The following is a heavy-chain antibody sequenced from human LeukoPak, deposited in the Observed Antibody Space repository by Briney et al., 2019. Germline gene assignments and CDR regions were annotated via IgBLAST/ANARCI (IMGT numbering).Heavy chain of an antibody. D-gene: IGHD5-24*01. V-gene: IGHV3-23*01. Sequence: GGSLRLSCAGSGFSFSNHAMGWVRQAPGKGLEWVAVLSATGDYTEYADSVKGRYTISRDTSQNTVFLEMNSLRADDTAVYYCAHKPAIIKYPFDNWGQGTLVTVSS. CDR1: GFSFSNHA. CDR3: AHKPAIIKYPFDN. CDR2: LSATGDYT. J-gene: IGHJ4*02.